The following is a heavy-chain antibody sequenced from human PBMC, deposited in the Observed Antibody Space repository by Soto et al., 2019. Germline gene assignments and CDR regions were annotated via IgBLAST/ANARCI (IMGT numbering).Heavy chain of an antibody. CDR2: ISAYNGNT. V-gene: IGHV1-18*01. J-gene: IGHJ6*02. D-gene: IGHD2-21*02. CDR1: GYTFTSYG. CDR3: ARDWNCGGDCYRPYYYYGMDV. Sequence: GASVKVSCKASGYTFTSYGISWVRQAPGQGLEWMGWISAYNGNTNYAQKLQGRVTMTTDTSTSTAYMELRSLRSDDTAVYYCARDWNCGGDCYRPYYYYGMDVWGQGTTVTVSS.